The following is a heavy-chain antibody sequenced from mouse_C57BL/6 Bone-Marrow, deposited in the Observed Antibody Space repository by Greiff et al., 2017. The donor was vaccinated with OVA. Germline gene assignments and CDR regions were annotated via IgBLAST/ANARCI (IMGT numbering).Heavy chain of an antibody. D-gene: IGHD1-1*01. J-gene: IGHJ1*03. V-gene: IGHV2-4*01. CDR3: AKTGLSTTVVGTRDWYCDV. CDR2: IWSGGST. CDR1: GFSLTSYG. Sequence: QVQLQQSGPGLVQPSQSLSLPCTVSGFSLTSYGVHWVRQPPGKGLEWLGLIWSGGSTDYNAAFISRLSTRKDTSNSHVFCKMNRLEADDTAIYYCAKTGLSTTVVGTRDWYCDVWGTGTTVTVSS.